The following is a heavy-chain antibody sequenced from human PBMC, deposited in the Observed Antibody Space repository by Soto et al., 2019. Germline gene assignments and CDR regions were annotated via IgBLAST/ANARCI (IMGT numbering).Heavy chain of an antibody. CDR2: ISAYNGNT. V-gene: IGHV1-18*01. CDR3: ARGGPTRYYYYYYMDV. D-gene: IGHD2-2*01. J-gene: IGHJ6*03. CDR1: GYTFTSYG. Sequence: ASVKVSCKASGYTFTSYGISWVRQAPGQGLEWMGWISAYNGNTNYAQKLQGRVTMTRNTSISTAYMELSSLRSEDTAVYYCARGGPTRYYYYYYMDVWGKGTTVTVSS.